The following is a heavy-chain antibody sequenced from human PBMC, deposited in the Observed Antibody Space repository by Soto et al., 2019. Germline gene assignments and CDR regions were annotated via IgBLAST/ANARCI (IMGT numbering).Heavy chain of an antibody. CDR1: GFSLSDYC. V-gene: IGHV3-74*01. D-gene: IGHD5-18*01. CDR3: ARGANGYYYFDY. CDR2: ITRDGSST. Sequence: EVQLVESGGGLFQPGGSLRLSCAASGFSLSDYCMHWGRQAPGEGLVWLSRITRDGSSTNYADSVKGRFTISRDNAKNTLYLQVNSLRGEDTAVYYCARGANGYYYFDYWGQGTLVTVSS. J-gene: IGHJ4*02.